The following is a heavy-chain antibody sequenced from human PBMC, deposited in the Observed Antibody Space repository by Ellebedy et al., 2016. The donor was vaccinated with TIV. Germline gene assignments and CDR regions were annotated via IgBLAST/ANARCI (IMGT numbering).Heavy chain of an antibody. CDR1: RYTFTSYY. CDR3: ARDDHWAIDS. V-gene: IGHV1-46*01. CDR2: INPSGGST. Sequence: ASVKVSXKASRYTFTSYYMHWVRQAPGQGLEWMGIINPSGGSTSYAQKFQGRVTMTRDTSTSTVYMELSSLRSEDTAVYYCARDDHWAIDSWGQGTPVTVSS. J-gene: IGHJ4*02. D-gene: IGHD7-27*01.